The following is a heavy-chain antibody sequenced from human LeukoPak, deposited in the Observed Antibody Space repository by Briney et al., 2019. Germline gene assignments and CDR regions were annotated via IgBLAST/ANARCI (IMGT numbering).Heavy chain of an antibody. D-gene: IGHD2-2*01. CDR1: GFTFSGSA. Sequence: GESLKISCAASGFTFSGSAMHWVRQASGKGLEWVGRIRSKANSYATAHAASVKGRFTISRDDSKNTAYLQMNSLKTEDTAVYYCTSRDCSSTSCYRDPTYYYYYMDVWGKGTTVTVSS. CDR3: TSRDCSSTSCYRDPTYYYYYMDV. V-gene: IGHV3-73*01. CDR2: IRSKANSYAT. J-gene: IGHJ6*03.